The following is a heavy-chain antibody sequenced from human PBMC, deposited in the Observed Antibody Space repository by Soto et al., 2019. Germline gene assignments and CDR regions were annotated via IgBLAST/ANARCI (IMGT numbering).Heavy chain of an antibody. V-gene: IGHV1-69*12. CDR1: GGTFSSYA. D-gene: IGHD3-22*01. CDR2: IIPIFGTA. Sequence: QVQLVQSGAEVKKPGSSVKVSCKASGGTFSSYAISWVRQAPGQGLEWMGGIIPIFGTANYAQKFQGRVTITADESTGTAYMELSSLRSEDTAVYYCARRKTYYYDSSGYQYFDYWGQGTLVTVSS. J-gene: IGHJ4*02. CDR3: ARRKTYYYDSSGYQYFDY.